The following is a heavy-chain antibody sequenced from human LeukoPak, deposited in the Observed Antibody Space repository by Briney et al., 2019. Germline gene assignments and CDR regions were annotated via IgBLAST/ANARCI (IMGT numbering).Heavy chain of an antibody. Sequence: SETLSLTCAVYGGSFSGYYWSWIRQPPGKGLEWIGEINHSGSTNYNPSLKSRVTISVDTSKNQFSLKLSSVTAADTAMYYCARANDSSGLAIDYWGQGTLVTVSS. V-gene: IGHV4-34*01. CDR1: GGSFSGYY. CDR2: INHSGST. CDR3: ARANDSSGLAIDY. D-gene: IGHD3-22*01. J-gene: IGHJ4*02.